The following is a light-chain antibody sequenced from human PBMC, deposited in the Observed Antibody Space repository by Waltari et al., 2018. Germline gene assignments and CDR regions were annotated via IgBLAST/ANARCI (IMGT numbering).Light chain of an antibody. CDR1: QGINKE. J-gene: IGKJ1*01. V-gene: IGKV1-27*01. Sequence: DIQMTQSPSSLSASVGDRVTVTCRASQGINKELSWYQKKPGKAPTLLIFGASSLQTGDSSRFSGSGSGTDFTLIISSLQPEDVASYYCQQDYSAPWTFGQGTKVEIK. CDR3: QQDYSAPWT. CDR2: GAS.